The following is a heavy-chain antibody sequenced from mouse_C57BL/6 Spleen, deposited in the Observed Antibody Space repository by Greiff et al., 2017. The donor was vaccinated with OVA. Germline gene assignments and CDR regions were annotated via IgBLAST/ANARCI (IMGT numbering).Heavy chain of an antibody. D-gene: IGHD1-1*01. Sequence: EVKLMESGGGLVKPGGSLKLSCAASGFTFSSYAMSWVRQTPEKRLEWVATISDGGSYTYYPDNVKGRFIISRDNAKNNLYLQMSHLKSEDTAMYYCARDLDYYGSSYAMDYWGQGTSVTVSS. CDR1: GFTFSSYA. V-gene: IGHV5-4*01. CDR2: ISDGGSYT. J-gene: IGHJ4*01. CDR3: ARDLDYYGSSYAMDY.